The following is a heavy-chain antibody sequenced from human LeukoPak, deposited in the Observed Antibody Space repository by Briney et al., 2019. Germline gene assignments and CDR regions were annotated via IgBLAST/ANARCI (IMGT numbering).Heavy chain of an antibody. CDR1: GFTFSSYW. V-gene: IGHV3-74*01. J-gene: IGHJ4*02. D-gene: IGHD2-2*01. CDR2: INSDGSST. CDR3: ARDPRCSSTSCYSYFDY. Sequence: GGSLRLSCAASGFTFSSYWMHWVRQAPGKGLVWVSRINSDGSSTSYADSVKGRFTISRDNAKNTLYLQMNSLRDEDTAVYYCARDPRCSSTSCYSYFDYWGQGTLVTVSS.